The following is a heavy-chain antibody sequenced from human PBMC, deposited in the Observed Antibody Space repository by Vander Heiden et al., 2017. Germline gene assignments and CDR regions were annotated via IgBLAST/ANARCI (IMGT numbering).Heavy chain of an antibody. CDR1: GFTFSCYG. V-gene: IGHV3-30*18. CDR2: ISYDGSNK. Sequence: VQLRESGGGGVQPGRSLRLSCAASGFTFSCYGLPRVRQTEGKGLEWVAVISYDGSNKYYAESVKGRFTISSDNSKNTLYLQMNSLRAEDTAVYYCANFGGGVYYYYGMDVWGQGTTVTVSS. D-gene: IGHD2-8*02. J-gene: IGHJ6*02. CDR3: ANFGGGVYYYYGMDV.